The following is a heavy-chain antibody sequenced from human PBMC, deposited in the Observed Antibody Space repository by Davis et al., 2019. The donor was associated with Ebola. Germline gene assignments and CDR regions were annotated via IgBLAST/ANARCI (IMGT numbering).Heavy chain of an antibody. J-gene: IGHJ5*02. CDR1: RGSISSTGYH. Sequence: SETLSLTCTVSRGSISSTGYHWDWIRQPPGKGREWIGSISYSGFTYYNPSLKSRLTISADTSKNQFSLKVTAVTAADTAVYYCARRTTSGWVTVWFDPWGQGTLVTVSS. CDR2: ISYSGFT. D-gene: IGHD6-19*01. CDR3: ARRTTSGWVTVWFDP. V-gene: IGHV4-39*01.